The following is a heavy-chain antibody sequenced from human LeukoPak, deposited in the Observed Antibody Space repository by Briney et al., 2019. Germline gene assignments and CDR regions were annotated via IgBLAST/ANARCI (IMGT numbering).Heavy chain of an antibody. CDR2: IWYDGSNK. D-gene: IGHD4-11*01. CDR1: GFTSSSYG. Sequence: PGGSLRLSCAASGFTSSSYGMHWVRQAPGKGLEWVAVIWYDGSNKYYADSVKGRFTISRDNSKNTLYLQMNSLRAEDTAVYYCARDGRTVTTLLYYYYMDVWGKGTTVTVSS. CDR3: ARDGRTVTTLLYYYYMDV. V-gene: IGHV3-33*01. J-gene: IGHJ6*03.